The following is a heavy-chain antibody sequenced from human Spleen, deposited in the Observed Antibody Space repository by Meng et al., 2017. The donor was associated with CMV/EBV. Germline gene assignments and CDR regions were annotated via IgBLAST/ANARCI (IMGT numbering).Heavy chain of an antibody. J-gene: IGHJ4*02. CDR2: ISTSGSAK. CDR1: GFTFSDYY. Sequence: GGSLRLSCAASGFTFSDYYMGWIRQAPGKGLEWVSYISTSGSAKYYADSVEGRFTISRDNAKNSLFLQMTSLRVDDSALYYCATRKGTGYTNDWGQGALVTVSS. V-gene: IGHV3-11*04. CDR3: ATRKGTGYTND. D-gene: IGHD6-13*01.